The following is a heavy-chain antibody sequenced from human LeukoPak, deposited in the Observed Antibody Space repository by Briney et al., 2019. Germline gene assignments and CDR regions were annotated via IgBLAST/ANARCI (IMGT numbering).Heavy chain of an antibody. CDR1: GGSISSSSYY. V-gene: IGHV4-39*01. D-gene: IGHD2-2*01. Sequence: SETLSLTCTVSGGSISSSSYYWGWIRQPPGKGLEWIGSIYYSGSTYYNPSLKSRVTISVDTSKNQFSLKLSSVTAADTAVYYCARALQDIVVPAAAFDYWGQGTLVTVSS. CDR2: IYYSGST. J-gene: IGHJ4*02. CDR3: ARALQDIVVPAAAFDY.